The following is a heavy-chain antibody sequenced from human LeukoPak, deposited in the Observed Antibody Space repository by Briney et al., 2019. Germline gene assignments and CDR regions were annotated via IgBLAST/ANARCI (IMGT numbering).Heavy chain of an antibody. Sequence: ASVKVSCKASGGTFSSYTISWVRQAPGQGLEWVGRIIPILGIANYAQKFQGRVTITADKSTSTAYMELSSLRSEDTAVYYCARDEGYDFWSGRGAYYYYYMDVWGKGTTVTVSS. V-gene: IGHV1-69*04. J-gene: IGHJ6*03. D-gene: IGHD3-3*01. CDR2: IIPILGIA. CDR1: GGTFSSYT. CDR3: ARDEGYDFWSGRGAYYYYYMDV.